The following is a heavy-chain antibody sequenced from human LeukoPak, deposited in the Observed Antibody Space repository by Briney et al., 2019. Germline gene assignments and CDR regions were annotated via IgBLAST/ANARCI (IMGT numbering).Heavy chain of an antibody. D-gene: IGHD3-10*01. CDR1: GYSFTSYW. CDR2: TYPGDSDT. V-gene: IGHV5-51*01. Sequence: GESLKISCKGSGYSFTSYWIGWVRQMPGKGLEWMGITYPGDSDTRYSPSFQGQVTISADKSISTAYLQWSSLKASDTAMYYCARAITMVRGVITHLGYWGQGTLVTVSS. J-gene: IGHJ4*02. CDR3: ARAITMVRGVITHLGY.